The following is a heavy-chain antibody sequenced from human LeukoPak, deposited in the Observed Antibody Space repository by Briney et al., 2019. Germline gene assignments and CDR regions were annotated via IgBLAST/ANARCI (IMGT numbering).Heavy chain of an antibody. V-gene: IGHV3-30*03. J-gene: IGHJ3*02. CDR2: ISYDGSNK. D-gene: IGHD2-15*01. Sequence: PGRSLRLSCAASGFTFSSYGMHWVRQAPGKGLEWVAVISYDGSNKYYADSVKGRFTISRDNSKNTLYLQMNSLRAEDTAVYYCARGYSRAAFDIWGQGTVVAVSS. CDR1: GFTFSSYG. CDR3: ARGYSRAAFDI.